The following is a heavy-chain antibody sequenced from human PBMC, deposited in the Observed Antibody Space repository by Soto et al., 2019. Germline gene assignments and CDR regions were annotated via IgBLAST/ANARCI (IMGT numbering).Heavy chain of an antibody. CDR3: ARDRYSSGWYDY. CDR2: ISSSSSYI. D-gene: IGHD6-19*01. Sequence: GGSLRLSCAASGFTFSSYSMNWVRQAPGKGLEWVSSISSSSSYIYYADSVKGRFTISRDNAKNSLYLQMNSLRAEDTAVYYCARDRYSSGWYDYWGQGTLVTVSS. J-gene: IGHJ4*02. V-gene: IGHV3-21*01. CDR1: GFTFSSYS.